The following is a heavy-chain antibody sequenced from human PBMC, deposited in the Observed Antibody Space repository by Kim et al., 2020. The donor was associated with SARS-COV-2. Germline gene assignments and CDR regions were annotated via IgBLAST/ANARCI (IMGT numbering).Heavy chain of an antibody. CDR2: GKT. V-gene: IGHV1-58*01. CDR3: AADDLREGY. D-gene: IGHD1-26*01. Sequence: GKTNYAKKFQERVTVPRARSTSTAYMELNSLRSEDTAVYYCAADDLREGYWGQGTLVTVSS. J-gene: IGHJ4*02.